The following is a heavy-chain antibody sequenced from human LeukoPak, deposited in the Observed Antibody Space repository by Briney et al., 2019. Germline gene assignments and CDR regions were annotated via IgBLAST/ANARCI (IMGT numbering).Heavy chain of an antibody. D-gene: IGHD3-16*02. V-gene: IGHV3-74*01. CDR1: GFTFSNYM. Sequence: PGGSLRLSCAASGFTFSNYMMHWVRQAPGKGLVWVSRIKSDGITITYADSVKGRFTISRDNAKNTLYLRMNSLRTEDTAVYYCAIGDGLGELSSSFDHWGQGTLVTVSS. J-gene: IGHJ4*02. CDR3: AIGDGLGELSSSFDH. CDR2: IKSDGITI.